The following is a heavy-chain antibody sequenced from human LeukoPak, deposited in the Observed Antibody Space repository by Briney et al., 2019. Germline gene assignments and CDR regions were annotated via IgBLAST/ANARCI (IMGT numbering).Heavy chain of an antibody. CDR3: ACTAWELLTLGAFDI. D-gene: IGHD1-26*01. J-gene: IGHJ3*02. CDR1: GFTFSSYE. V-gene: IGHV3-48*03. Sequence: GGSLRLSCGVSGFTFSSYEMNWVRQAPGNGLEWFSYITSSDSTTHYADSVKGRFTISRDNSKNTLYLQMNSLRAEDTAVYYCACTAWELLTLGAFDIWGQGTMVIVSS. CDR2: ITSSDSTT.